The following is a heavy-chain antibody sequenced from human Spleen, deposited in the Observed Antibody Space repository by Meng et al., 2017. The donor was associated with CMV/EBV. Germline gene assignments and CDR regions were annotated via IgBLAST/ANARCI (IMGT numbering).Heavy chain of an antibody. D-gene: IGHD4-17*01. J-gene: IGHJ4*02. V-gene: IGHV4-39*07. CDR2: IYYSGST. CDR3: ARGRTTVTLFDY. CDR1: GGSISSSSYY. Sequence: HLQEAGPGLVKPSETLSLTCTVSGGSISSSSYYWGWIRQPSGKGLEWIGSIYYSGSTYYNPSLKSRVTISVDTSKNQFSLKLSSVTAADTAVYYCARGRTTVTLFDYWGQGTLVTVS.